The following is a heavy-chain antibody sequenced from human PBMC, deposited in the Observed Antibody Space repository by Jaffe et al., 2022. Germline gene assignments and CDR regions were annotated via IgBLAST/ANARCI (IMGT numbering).Heavy chain of an antibody. Sequence: EVQLVESGGGLVQPGGSLRLSCAASGFTFSSYSMNWVRQAPGKGLEWVSYISSSSSTIYYADSVKGRFTISRDNAKNSLYLQMNSLRAEDTAVYYCAREISIAVAGPRNWGQGTLVTVSS. CDR2: ISSSSSTI. CDR1: GFTFSSYS. D-gene: IGHD6-19*01. CDR3: AREISIAVAGPRN. J-gene: IGHJ4*02. V-gene: IGHV3-48*01.